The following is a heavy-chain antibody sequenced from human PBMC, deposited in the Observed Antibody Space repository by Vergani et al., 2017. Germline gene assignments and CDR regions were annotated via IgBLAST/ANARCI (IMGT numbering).Heavy chain of an antibody. CDR1: GYSISSGYY. D-gene: IGHD6-13*01. J-gene: IGHJ4*02. CDR3: ARHLRQQPNDY. V-gene: IGHV4-38-2*01. Sequence: QVQLQESGPGLVKPSETLSLTCAVSGYSISSGYYWGWIRQPPGKGLEWIGSIYHSGSTYYNPSLKSRVTISVDTSKNQFSLKLSSVTAADTAVYYCARHLRQQPNDYWGQGILVTVSS. CDR2: IYHSGST.